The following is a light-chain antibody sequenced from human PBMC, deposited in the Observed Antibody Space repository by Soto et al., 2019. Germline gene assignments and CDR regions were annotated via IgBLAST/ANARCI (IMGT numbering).Light chain of an antibody. Sequence: EVVLAQSPGTLSLCPGERATLSCRASHSVTSSSLAWYQQKPGQAPRPLIYDASSRATGIPDRFSGSGSATDFTLTISRLEPEDFAVYYCQQYGSSPLTFGGGTKVDIK. CDR1: HSVTSSS. CDR3: QQYGSSPLT. J-gene: IGKJ4*01. CDR2: DAS. V-gene: IGKV3-20*01.